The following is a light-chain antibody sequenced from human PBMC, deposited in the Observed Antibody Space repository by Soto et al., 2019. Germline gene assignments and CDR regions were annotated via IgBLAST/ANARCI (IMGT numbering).Light chain of an antibody. V-gene: IGKV1-5*01. Sequence: DIQMTQSPSTLSASVGDRVTITCRSSQSISSWLAWYQQKPGKAPKLLIYDASSLESGVPSRFSGSGAGTEFSLTISSLQPDDFATYYCQLYNSYSQATFGQGTKVDI. J-gene: IGKJ1*01. CDR3: QLYNSYSQAT. CDR2: DAS. CDR1: QSISSW.